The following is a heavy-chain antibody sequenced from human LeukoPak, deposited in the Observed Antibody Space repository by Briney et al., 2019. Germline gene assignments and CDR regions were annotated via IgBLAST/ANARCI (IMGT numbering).Heavy chain of an antibody. CDR2: MSWNSGSI. D-gene: IGHD3-16*02. CDR3: AKGGDGVRLGELSLYRGPVPDFDY. V-gene: IGHV3-9*01. J-gene: IGHJ4*02. CDR1: GFTFDDYA. Sequence: GGSLRLSCAASGFTFDDYAMHWVRQAPGKGLEWVSGMSWNSGSIGYADSVKGRFTISRDNAKNSLYLQMNSLRAEDTALYYCAKGGDGVRLGELSLYRGPVPDFDYWGQGTLVTVSS.